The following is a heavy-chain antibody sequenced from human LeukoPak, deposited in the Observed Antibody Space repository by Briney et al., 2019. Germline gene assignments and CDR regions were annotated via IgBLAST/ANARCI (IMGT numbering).Heavy chain of an antibody. D-gene: IGHD3-10*01. Sequence: PSETLSLTCTVSGGSIRSYYWRWIRQPAGKGLEWLGRIYTSGSTNYNPSLKSRVTMSVDTSKNQFSLKLSSVTAADTAVYYCARDASYYYGSGSPRHFDYWGQGTLVTVSS. V-gene: IGHV4-4*07. J-gene: IGHJ4*02. CDR3: ARDASYYYGSGSPRHFDY. CDR1: GGSIRSYY. CDR2: IYTSGST.